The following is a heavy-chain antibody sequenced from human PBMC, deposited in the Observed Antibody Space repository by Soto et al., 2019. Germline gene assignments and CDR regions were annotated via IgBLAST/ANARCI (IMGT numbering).Heavy chain of an antibody. V-gene: IGHV3-23*01. CDR3: ARDLGYCSGCSCYVGAFDI. CDR2: ISGSGGST. Sequence: EVQLLESGGGLVQPGGSLRLSCAASGFTFSSYAMRLVRQAPGKGLEWVSAISGSGGSTDYADSAKGRFTISRDTSKNTLYLQMNSLRAEDTAVYYCARDLGYCSGCSCYVGAFDIWGQGTMVTVSS. D-gene: IGHD2-15*01. CDR1: GFTFSSYA. J-gene: IGHJ3*02.